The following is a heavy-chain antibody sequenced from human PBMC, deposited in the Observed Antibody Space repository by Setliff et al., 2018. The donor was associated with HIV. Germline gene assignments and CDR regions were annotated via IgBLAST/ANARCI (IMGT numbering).Heavy chain of an antibody. J-gene: IGHJ4*02. CDR3: ARQVGSQYSYWAYYFDS. V-gene: IGHV4-38-2*01. CDR1: GYSISSGYY. Sequence: SETLSLTCGVSGYSISSGYYWGWIRQPPGKGLEWIGSIYHNEITYYNPSLKSRVTISLDTSTNRFSLKLNSVTAADTAIYYCARQVGSQYSYWAYYFDSWGQGALVTVSS. D-gene: IGHD5-18*01. CDR2: IYHNEIT.